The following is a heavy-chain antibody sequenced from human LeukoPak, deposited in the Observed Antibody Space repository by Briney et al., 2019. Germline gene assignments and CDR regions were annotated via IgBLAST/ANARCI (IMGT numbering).Heavy chain of an antibody. Sequence: AGGSLRLSCAASGFTFSSSWMSWVRQAPGKGLEWVANIKQDGSEKYYVDSVKGRFTISRDNAKNSLYPQMNSLRAEDTAVYYCARDRKGWYSSGWYPWFDPWGQGTLVTVSS. V-gene: IGHV3-7*01. CDR3: ARDRKGWYSSGWYPWFDP. CDR1: GFTFSSSW. D-gene: IGHD6-19*01. J-gene: IGHJ5*02. CDR2: IKQDGSEK.